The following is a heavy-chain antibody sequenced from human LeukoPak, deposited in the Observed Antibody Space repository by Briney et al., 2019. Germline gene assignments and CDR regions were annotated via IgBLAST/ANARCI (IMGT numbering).Heavy chain of an antibody. V-gene: IGHV1-2*02. CDR2: INPNSGGT. J-gene: IGHJ6*02. CDR1: GYTFTGYY. CDR3: ARTPGSSSIYYYGMDV. Sequence: ASVKVSCKASGYTFTGYYMHWVRQAPGQGLEWMGWINPNSGGTNYAQKFQGRVTMTRDTSISTAYMGLSRLRFDDTAVYYCARTPGSSSIYYYGMDVWGQGTTVTVSS. D-gene: IGHD6-6*01.